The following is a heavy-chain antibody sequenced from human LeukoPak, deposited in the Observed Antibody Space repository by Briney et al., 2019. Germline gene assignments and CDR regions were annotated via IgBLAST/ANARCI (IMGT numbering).Heavy chain of an antibody. CDR1: GYTFTSYG. CDR2: ISAYNGNT. D-gene: IGHD4-17*01. Sequence: ASVKVSCTASGYTFTSYGISWVRQAPGQGLEWMGWISAYNGNTNYAQKLQGRVTITTDTSTSTAYMELRSLRSDDTAVYYCARDDGDYASGALYYYYGMDVWGKGTTVTVSS. CDR3: ARDDGDYASGALYYYYGMDV. V-gene: IGHV1-18*04. J-gene: IGHJ6*04.